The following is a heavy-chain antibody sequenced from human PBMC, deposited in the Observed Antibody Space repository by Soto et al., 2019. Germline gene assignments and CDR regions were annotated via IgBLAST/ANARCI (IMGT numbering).Heavy chain of an antibody. J-gene: IGHJ4*02. CDR2: IYYSGST. V-gene: IGHV4-39*01. CDR1: GGSISSSSYY. D-gene: IGHD6-13*01. CDR3: ARAKTSIGAALFDY. Sequence: PSETLSLTCTVSGGSISSSSYYWGWIRQPPGKGLEWIGTIYYSGSTYYNPSLKSRVTISIDTSKNRFSLNLSSVTAVDTAVYYCARAKTSIGAALFDYWGQGTLVTVSS.